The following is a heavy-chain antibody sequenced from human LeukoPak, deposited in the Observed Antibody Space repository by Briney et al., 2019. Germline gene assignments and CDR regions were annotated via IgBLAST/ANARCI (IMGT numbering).Heavy chain of an antibody. Sequence: SQTLSLTCTVSGGSISSGGYYWSWIRQPPGKGLEWIGYIYHSGSTYYNPSLKSRVTISVDRSKNQFSLKLSSVTAADTAVYYCARVAAAGISVGYYFDYWGQGTLVTVSS. CDR3: ARVAAAGISVGYYFDY. V-gene: IGHV4-30-2*01. CDR1: GGSISSGGYY. J-gene: IGHJ4*02. D-gene: IGHD6-13*01. CDR2: IYHSGST.